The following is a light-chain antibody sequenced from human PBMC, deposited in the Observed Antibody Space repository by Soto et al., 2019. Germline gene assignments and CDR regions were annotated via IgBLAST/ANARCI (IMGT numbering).Light chain of an antibody. J-gene: IGKJ1*01. CDR3: KESYSTPPWT. V-gene: IGKV1-39*01. Sequence: DIQMTQSPSSLSASVGDRVTITCRASQSISSYLNWYQQKPGKAPELLIYAASSLQSGVPSRFSGSGSGADFTLTISSLQHEDFATYYCKESYSTPPWTFGQGTKVEIK. CDR2: AAS. CDR1: QSISSY.